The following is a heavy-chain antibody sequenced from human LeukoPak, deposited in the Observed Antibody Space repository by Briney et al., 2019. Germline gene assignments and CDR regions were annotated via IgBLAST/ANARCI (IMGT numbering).Heavy chain of an antibody. CDR2: ISAYNGDT. CDR3: ARPAERQLRYYFDY. Sequence: GASVEVSCKATGYTFSNYGISWVRQAPGQGLEWMGWISAYNGDTNYAQELQGRVTMTTDTSTSTAYMELRSLRSDDTAVYYCARPAERQLRYYFDYWGQGTLVTVSS. D-gene: IGHD6-13*01. CDR1: GYTFSNYG. J-gene: IGHJ4*02. V-gene: IGHV1-18*01.